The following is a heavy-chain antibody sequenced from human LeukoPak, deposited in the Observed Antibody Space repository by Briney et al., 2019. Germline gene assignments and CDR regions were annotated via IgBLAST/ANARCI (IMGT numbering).Heavy chain of an antibody. CDR3: ARQSLVPWGPYYYGSGSRRAYYFDY. CDR2: INPNSGGT. Sequence: ASVKVSCKASGCTFTGYYMHWVRQAPGQGLEWMGWINPNSGGTNYAQKFQGRVTMTRDTSKNQFSLKLSSVTAADTAVYYCARQSLVPWGPYYYGSGSRRAYYFDYWGQGTLVTVSS. CDR1: GCTFTGYY. J-gene: IGHJ4*02. D-gene: IGHD3-10*01. V-gene: IGHV1-2*02.